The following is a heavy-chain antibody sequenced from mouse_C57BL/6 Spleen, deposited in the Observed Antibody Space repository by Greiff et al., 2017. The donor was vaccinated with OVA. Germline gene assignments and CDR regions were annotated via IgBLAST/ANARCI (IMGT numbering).Heavy chain of an antibody. J-gene: IGHJ2*01. CDR3: ARDYYGSSSYYFDY. CDR1: GYTFTSYW. CDR2: IHPNSGST. Sequence: VQLQQSGAELVKPGASVKLSCKASGYTFTSYWMHWVKQRPGQGLEWIGMIHPNSGSTNYNEKFKSKATLTVDKSSSTAYMQLSSLTSEDSAVYYCARDYYGSSSYYFDYWGQGTTLTVSS. V-gene: IGHV1-64*01. D-gene: IGHD1-1*01.